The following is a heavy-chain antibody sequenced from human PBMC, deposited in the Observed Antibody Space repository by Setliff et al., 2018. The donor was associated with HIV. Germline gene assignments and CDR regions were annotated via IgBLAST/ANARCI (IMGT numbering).Heavy chain of an antibody. CDR3: TRHLPVYYGSGVSYYFDY. D-gene: IGHD3-10*01. Sequence: PSETLSLTCSVSGDAISPYYWSWIRQPPGKGLEWIGYFANDGSTNYNPPLKGRLSISVDTSKNEVSLKLTSVTAADTAMYYCTRHLPVYYGSGVSYYFDYWGQGILVTVSS. V-gene: IGHV4-59*08. J-gene: IGHJ4*02. CDR2: FANDGST. CDR1: GDAISPYY.